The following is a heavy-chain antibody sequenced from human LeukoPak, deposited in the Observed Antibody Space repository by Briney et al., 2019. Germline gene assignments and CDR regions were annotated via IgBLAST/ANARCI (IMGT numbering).Heavy chain of an antibody. J-gene: IGHJ5*01. D-gene: IGHD2-2*01. CDR2: IYYSGST. CDR1: GGSISSGDYY. V-gene: IGHV4-30-4*08. CDR3: ASGGYCSSTSCYRAWFDS. Sequence: SETLSLTCTVSGGSISSGDYYWSWIRQPPGKGLEWIGYIYYSGSTYYNPSLKSRVTISVDASKNQFSLKLSSVTAADTAVYYCASGGYCSSTSCYRAWFDSWGQGTLVTVSS.